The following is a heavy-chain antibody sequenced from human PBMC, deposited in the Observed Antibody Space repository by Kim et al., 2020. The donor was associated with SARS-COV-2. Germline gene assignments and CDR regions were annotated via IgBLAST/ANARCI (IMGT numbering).Heavy chain of an antibody. V-gene: IGHV3-23*01. Sequence: GGSLRLSCAASGFTFSSYAMSWVRQAPGKGLEWVSAISGSGGSTYYADSVKGRFTISRDNSKNTLYLQMNSLRAEDTAVYYCAKRWVRNSGRYPDYWGQGTLVTVSS. CDR1: GFTFSSYA. J-gene: IGHJ4*02. CDR2: ISGSGGST. CDR3: AKRWVRNSGRYPDY. D-gene: IGHD6-19*01.